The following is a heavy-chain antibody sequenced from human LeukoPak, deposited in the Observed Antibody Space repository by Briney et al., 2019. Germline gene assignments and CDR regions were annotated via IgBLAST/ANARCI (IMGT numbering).Heavy chain of an antibody. J-gene: IGHJ4*02. CDR3: ARGRLNYNSGGYYENPHLDY. V-gene: IGHV1-46*01. Sequence: ASVKVSCKASGYTFTSYYMHWVRQAPGQGLEWMGIINPSGGSSSYAQQFQGRVTMTRDMSTRTVYMEVSSLRSEDTALYYCARGRLNYNSGGYYENPHLDYWGQGTLVTVSS. CDR2: INPSGGSS. D-gene: IGHD3-22*01. CDR1: GYTFTSYY.